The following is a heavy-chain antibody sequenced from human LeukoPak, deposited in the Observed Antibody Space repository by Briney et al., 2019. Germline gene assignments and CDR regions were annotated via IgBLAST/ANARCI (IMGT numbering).Heavy chain of an antibody. D-gene: IGHD1-26*01. CDR1: GYFISSGYY. CDR2: IYHSWAT. J-gene: IGHJ3*01. Sequence: SETLSLICSVSGYFISSGYYWGWIRQSPGKGLEWIGNIYHSWATYYNPSLKSRVTMSVDTSNNQFSLKLSSVTAADAAVYYCVRDVLYSGRSSNAFDVWGQGTLVTVSS. CDR3: VRDVLYSGRSSNAFDV. V-gene: IGHV4-38-2*02.